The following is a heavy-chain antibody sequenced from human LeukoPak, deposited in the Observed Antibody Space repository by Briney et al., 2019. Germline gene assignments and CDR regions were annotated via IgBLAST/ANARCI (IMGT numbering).Heavy chain of an antibody. V-gene: IGHV3-30*18. CDR2: ISSDGIDK. Sequence: PGGSLRLSCAASGFPFSNYGMHWVRQAPGKGLEWVAVISSDGIDKYYADSVKGRFTISRDNSKNTLYLQMSSLRAEDTAVYYCAKDKGREGDYWGQGNLVTVPS. J-gene: IGHJ4*02. CDR3: AKDKGREGDY. CDR1: GFPFSNYG.